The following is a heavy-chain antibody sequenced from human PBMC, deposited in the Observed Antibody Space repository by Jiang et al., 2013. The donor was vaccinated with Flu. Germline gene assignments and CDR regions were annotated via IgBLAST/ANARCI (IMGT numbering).Heavy chain of an antibody. Sequence: QLVESGGGLLQAWGVPETLLCSLWIHLQYLLDPLGPPKGPGKGLVWVSQIAHDGRTINYADSVKGRFTISRDNAKNTVYLQMNSLTAEDTAVYYCARDIRGVGALDIWGQGTMVTVSS. CDR2: IAHDGRTI. D-gene: IGHD1-26*01. CDR1: IHLQYLL. CDR3: ARDIRGVGALDI. V-gene: IGHV3-74*01. J-gene: IGHJ3*02.